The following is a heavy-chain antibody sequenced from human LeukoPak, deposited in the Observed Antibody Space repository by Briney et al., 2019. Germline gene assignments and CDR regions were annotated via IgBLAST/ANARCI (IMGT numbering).Heavy chain of an antibody. D-gene: IGHD3-10*01. J-gene: IGHJ4*02. Sequence: SETLSLTCTVSGYSISSGDYWGWLRQPPGKGLEWIGSIYHSGSTHYNPSLKSRVTISVDTSKNQFSLNLTSVTAADTAVYYCARGEIGSIGRLGYWGQGTLVTVSS. V-gene: IGHV4-38-2*02. CDR1: GYSISSGDY. CDR2: IYHSGST. CDR3: ARGEIGSIGRLGY.